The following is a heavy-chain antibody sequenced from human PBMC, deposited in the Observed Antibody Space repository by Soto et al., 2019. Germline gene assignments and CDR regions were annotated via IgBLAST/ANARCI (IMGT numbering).Heavy chain of an antibody. Sequence: SETLSLTCTVSGGSVSGGSYYWSWIRQPPGKGLEWIGYIYYSGSTNYNPSLKSRVTISVDTSKNQFSLNLSSVTAADTAVYYCARDPGPSSSSGDWFDPWGQGTLVTVS. J-gene: IGHJ5*02. CDR3: ARDPGPSSSSGDWFDP. CDR1: GGSVSGGSYY. CDR2: IYYSGST. V-gene: IGHV4-61*01. D-gene: IGHD6-6*01.